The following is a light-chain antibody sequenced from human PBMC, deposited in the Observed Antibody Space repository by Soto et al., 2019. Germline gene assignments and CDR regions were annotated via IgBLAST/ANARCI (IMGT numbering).Light chain of an antibody. CDR2: EVT. V-gene: IGLV2-14*01. J-gene: IGLJ3*02. Sequence: QSALTQPASVSGSPGQSITISCTGTSSDVGAYNYVSWYQHHPGKVPKLLIYEVTNRPSGVSDRFSGSKSGNTASLTISGLQAEDEADYYCCSYAGSNNLVFGGGTKVTVL. CDR1: SSDVGAYNY. CDR3: CSYAGSNNLV.